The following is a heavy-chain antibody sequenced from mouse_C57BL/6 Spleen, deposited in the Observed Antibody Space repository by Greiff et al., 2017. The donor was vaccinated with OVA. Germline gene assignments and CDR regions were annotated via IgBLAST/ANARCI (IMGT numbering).Heavy chain of an antibody. CDR2: IHPNSGST. D-gene: IGHD1-1*01. CDR3: ASIYYYGSSYVQRPYAMDY. CDR1: GYTFTSYW. Sequence: QVQLQQPGAELVKPGASVKLSCKASGYTFTSYWMHWVKQRPGQGLEWIGMIHPNSGSTNYNEKFKSKATLTVDKSSSTAYMQLSSLTSEDSAVYYCASIYYYGSSYVQRPYAMDYWGQGTSVTVSS. V-gene: IGHV1-64*01. J-gene: IGHJ4*01.